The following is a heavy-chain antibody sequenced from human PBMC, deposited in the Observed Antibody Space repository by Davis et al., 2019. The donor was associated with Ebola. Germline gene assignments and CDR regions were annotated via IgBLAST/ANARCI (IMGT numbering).Heavy chain of an antibody. V-gene: IGHV1-46*01. CDR3: ARTLYSGYDFPYYYGMDV. CDR2: INPSGGST. Sequence: AASVKVSCKASGYTFTSYYMHWVRQAPAQGLEWMGIINPSGGSTSYAQKFQGRVTMTRDTSTSTVYMELSSLRSEDTAVYYCARTLYSGYDFPYYYGMDVWGQGTTVTVSS. J-gene: IGHJ6*02. D-gene: IGHD5-12*01. CDR1: GYTFTSYY.